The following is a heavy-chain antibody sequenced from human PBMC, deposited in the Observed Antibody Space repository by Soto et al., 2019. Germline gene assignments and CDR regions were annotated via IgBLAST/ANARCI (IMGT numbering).Heavy chain of an antibody. Sequence: PGGSLRLSCAASGFTFSNYAMHWVRQAPGKGLEWVAVISHDGSNKHYADSVKGRFSISRDNSKDTLYLQMNSLRPEDTALYYCARAEGSYYNFRNGYPAIHFDYWGQGTRVTVSS. CDR2: ISHDGSNK. V-gene: IGHV3-30-3*01. CDR3: ARAEGSYYNFRNGYPAIHFDY. CDR1: GFTFSNYA. J-gene: IGHJ4*02. D-gene: IGHD3-3*01.